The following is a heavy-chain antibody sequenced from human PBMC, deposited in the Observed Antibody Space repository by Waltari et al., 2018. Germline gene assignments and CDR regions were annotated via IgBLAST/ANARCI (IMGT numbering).Heavy chain of an antibody. CDR3: ARGLSIRAMTMVVTIDY. CDR2: IKQDGSEK. CDR1: GFTFSTYW. V-gene: IGHV3-7*01. J-gene: IGHJ4*02. Sequence: EVQLVESGGDLVQPGGSLRLSCAASGFTFSTYWMNWVRQAPGKGLEWVANIKQDGSEKYYVDSVKGRFTISRDNAKNSLYLQMNSLRDEDTAVYYCARGLSIRAMTMVVTIDYWGQGTLVTVSS. D-gene: IGHD4-17*01.